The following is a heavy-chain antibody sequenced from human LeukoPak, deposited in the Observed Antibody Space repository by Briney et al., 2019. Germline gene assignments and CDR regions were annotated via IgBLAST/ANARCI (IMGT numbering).Heavy chain of an antibody. CDR3: ACYYDSSGYRFDY. CDR1: GGSISSSNW. J-gene: IGHJ4*01. V-gene: IGHV4-4*02. Sequence: SETLSLTCSVCGGSISSSNWWGWVRQPPGKGLEGIGEIIHTGSTNYNPSLKSRVTISVDKSKNQFSLNLSSVTAADTAMYYCACYYDSSGYRFDYWGHGALVTVSS. D-gene: IGHD3-22*01. CDR2: IIHTGST.